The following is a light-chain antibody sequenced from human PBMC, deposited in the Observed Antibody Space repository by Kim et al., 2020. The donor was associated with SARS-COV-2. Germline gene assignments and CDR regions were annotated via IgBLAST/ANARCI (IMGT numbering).Light chain of an antibody. V-gene: IGKV1-8*01. CDR3: QQYYTYPST. J-gene: IGKJ5*01. Sequence: ASIGDRFTITCRASQGISSYLAWYQQIPGKAPKLLIYAASTLQSGVPSRFSGSGSGTDFTLTISCLQSEDFATYYCQQYYTYPSTFGPGTRLEIK. CDR1: QGISSY. CDR2: AAS.